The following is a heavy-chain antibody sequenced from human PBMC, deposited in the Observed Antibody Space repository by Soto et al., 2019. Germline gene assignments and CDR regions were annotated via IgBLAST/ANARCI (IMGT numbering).Heavy chain of an antibody. J-gene: IGHJ6*02. CDR3: ACKGGSEGPYPYYYYGMDV. CDR1: GYTFTSYD. Sequence: GASVKVSCKASGYTFTSYDINWVRQGTGQGFEYLGWMNPNSGNTGYVKKFQGRVTMTRDTSMSTAYMELSSLRSEDTAVYYCACKGGSEGPYPYYYYGMDVWGQGTTVTVPS. D-gene: IGHD3-10*01. V-gene: IGHV1-8*01. CDR2: MNPNSGNT.